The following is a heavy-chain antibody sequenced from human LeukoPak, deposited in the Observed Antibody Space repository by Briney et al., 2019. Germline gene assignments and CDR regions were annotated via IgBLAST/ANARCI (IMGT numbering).Heavy chain of an antibody. CDR3: ARTLAAAGTFYYYYGMDV. CDR1: GGSISSGDYY. CDR2: IYYSGST. Sequence: PSETLSFTCTVSGGSISSGDYYWSWIRQPPGKGLEWIGYIYYSGSTYYNPSLKSRVTISVDTSKNQFSLKLSSVTAADTAVYYCARTLAAAGTFYYYYGMDVWGQGTTVTVSS. V-gene: IGHV4-30-4*01. D-gene: IGHD6-13*01. J-gene: IGHJ6*02.